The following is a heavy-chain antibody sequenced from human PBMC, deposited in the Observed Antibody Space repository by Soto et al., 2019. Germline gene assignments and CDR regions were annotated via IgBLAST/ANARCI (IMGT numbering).Heavy chain of an antibody. CDR3: SIENQGLPGRRLKY. V-gene: IGHV3-48*03. J-gene: IGHJ4*02. Sequence: CLSLAPGKGLEWVSYISSSGSPIYYADSVNGRFTISIDNAKNSLYLQMNSLRAEETAVYYCSIENQGLPGRRLKYLARGTLVPVSS. D-gene: IGHD2-2*01. CDR2: ISSSGSPI.